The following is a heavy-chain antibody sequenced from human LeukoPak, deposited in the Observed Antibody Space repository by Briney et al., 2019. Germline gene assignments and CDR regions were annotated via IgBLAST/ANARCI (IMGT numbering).Heavy chain of an antibody. Sequence: SETLSLTCTVSGGSISSSDHYWGWIRQPPGKGLEWIGSIYYSGSTYYNPSLKSRVTISVDTSKNQFSLKVNSVTAADTAVYYCARQGKTDGSQYFQHWGQGILVTVSS. V-gene: IGHV4-39*01. D-gene: IGHD2-15*01. CDR2: IYYSGST. J-gene: IGHJ1*01. CDR1: GGSISSSDHY. CDR3: ARQGKTDGSQYFQH.